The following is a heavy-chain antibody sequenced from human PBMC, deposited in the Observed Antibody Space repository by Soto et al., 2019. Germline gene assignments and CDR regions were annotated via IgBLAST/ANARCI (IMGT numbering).Heavy chain of an antibody. CDR1: GGSISSYY. V-gene: IGHV4-59*01. Sequence: SETLSLTCTVSGGSISSYYWSWIRLPPGKGLEWIGYIYYSGSTNYNPSLKSRVTISVDTSKNQFSLKLSSVTAADTAVYYCAREQQLGLYDWFDPWGQGTLVTVS. D-gene: IGHD6-13*01. J-gene: IGHJ5*02. CDR3: AREQQLGLYDWFDP. CDR2: IYYSGST.